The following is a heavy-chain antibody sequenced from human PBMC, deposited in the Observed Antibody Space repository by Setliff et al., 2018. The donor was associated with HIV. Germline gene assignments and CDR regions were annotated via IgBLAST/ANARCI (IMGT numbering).Heavy chain of an antibody. CDR2: IDRDGITT. J-gene: IGHJ4*02. CDR3: ARRPLYYFDY. Sequence: LRLSCAAPGFTFNSYWMHWVRQAPGKGLVWVSRIDRDGITTAYADSVKGRFTISRDNAKNTVYLQMHSLRAEDTGIYYCARRPLYYFDYWGQGTLVTVSS. CDR1: GFTFNSYW. V-gene: IGHV3-74*01.